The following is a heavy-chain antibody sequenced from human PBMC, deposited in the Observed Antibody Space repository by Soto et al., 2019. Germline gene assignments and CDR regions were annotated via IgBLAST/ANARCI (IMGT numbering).Heavy chain of an antibody. V-gene: IGHV1-18*01. CDR2: ISTYNGDT. CDR1: GYTFSTSG. Sequence: QVQLVQSGAEVRKPGASVKVSCKASGYTFSTSGMSWLRQAPGQGLEWMGWISTYNGDTNDAPKFQDRVTMTSDTSPRTVYIALTSLRSDDTSVYYCARAGAAPYYYYGMEVWGEGTRVTVSS. D-gene: IGHD2-15*01. CDR3: ARAGAAPYYYYGMEV. J-gene: IGHJ6*04.